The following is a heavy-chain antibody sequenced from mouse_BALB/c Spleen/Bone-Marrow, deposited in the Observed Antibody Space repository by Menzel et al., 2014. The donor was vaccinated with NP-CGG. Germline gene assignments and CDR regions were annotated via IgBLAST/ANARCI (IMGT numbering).Heavy chain of an antibody. J-gene: IGHJ1*01. V-gene: IGHV3-6*02. D-gene: IGHD2-10*01. CDR2: ISFDCSN. CDR3: ARDQGSTYYGNYVKDMDV. CDR1: GYSITRGYY. Sequence: EVKLMESGPGLVKPSQSLSLTCSVTGYSITRGYYWYWIRQFPGNKLEWMGYISFDCSNKYNPSLKNRISITRDTSKNQLFLKLNSVTTDDPSTNYRARDQGSTYYGNYVKDMDVWGAGTAVTGSS.